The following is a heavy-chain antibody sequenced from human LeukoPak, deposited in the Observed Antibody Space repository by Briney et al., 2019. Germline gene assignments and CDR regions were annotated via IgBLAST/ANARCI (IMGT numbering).Heavy chain of an antibody. J-gene: IGHJ4*02. CDR3: AKNPGIEWWPGWDYFDS. Sequence: PGGSLRLSCAASGFTFSSHAMDWVRQIPEKGLEWVSTISDTGATTYFAASVRGRFAISRDDSENTLYLHMNTLRAEDTAIYFCAKNPGIEWWPGWDYFDSWGRGTLVTVSS. D-gene: IGHD2-15*01. CDR1: GFTFSSHA. CDR2: ISDTGATT. V-gene: IGHV3-23*01.